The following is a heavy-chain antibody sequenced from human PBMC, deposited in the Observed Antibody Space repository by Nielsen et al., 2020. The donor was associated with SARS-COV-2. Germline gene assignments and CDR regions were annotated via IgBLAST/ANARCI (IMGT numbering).Heavy chain of an antibody. J-gene: IGHJ6*02. Sequence: GGSLRLSCAASGFTISSYAMSWVRQAPGKGLEWVSTISCSGGSTYYADSVKGRFTISRDNSKNTLYLQMNSLRAEDKAVYYCAKVSSTSLYYYYGMDVWGQGTTVTVSS. CDR1: GFTISSYA. CDR3: AKVSSTSLYYYYGMDV. V-gene: IGHV3-23*01. CDR2: ISCSGGST. D-gene: IGHD2-2*01.